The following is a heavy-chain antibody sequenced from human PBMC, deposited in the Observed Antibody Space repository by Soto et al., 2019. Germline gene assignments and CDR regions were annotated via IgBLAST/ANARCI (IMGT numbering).Heavy chain of an antibody. V-gene: IGHV3-66*01. D-gene: IGHD6-13*01. CDR2: IYSGGNT. CDR3: ARGGSSWFDY. CDR1: GFTVSSNY. J-gene: IGHJ4*02. Sequence: PGGSLRLSCAASGFTVSSNYMSWVRQAPGKGLEWVSIIYSGGNTYYEDSVKGRFTISRDNSKNTLFLQMNSLGAEDTAVYFCARGGSSWFDYWGQGTLVTVS.